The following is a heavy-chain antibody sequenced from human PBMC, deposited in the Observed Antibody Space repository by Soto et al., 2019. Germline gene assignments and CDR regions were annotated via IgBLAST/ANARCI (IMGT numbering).Heavy chain of an antibody. CDR3: ARHTPAISISDH. CDR1: GGSISSSSYY. CDR2: IYYSGST. D-gene: IGHD2-15*01. J-gene: IGHJ4*02. Sequence: QLQLQESGPGLVKPSETLSLTCTVSGGSISSSSYYWGWIRQPPGKGLEWIGSIYYSGSTYYNPSLKIRVTISVDTSKNHCSLKLSSVTAADTAVYYCARHTPAISISDHWGQGTLVTVSS. V-gene: IGHV4-39*01.